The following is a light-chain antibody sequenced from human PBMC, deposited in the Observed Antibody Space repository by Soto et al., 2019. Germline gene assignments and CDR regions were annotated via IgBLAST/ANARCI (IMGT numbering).Light chain of an antibody. CDR2: NAS. Sequence: EIVMTQSPATLSVSPGERATLSCRASQSVSSNLAWYQQKPGQAPRLLIYNASTRPTGIPARFSGSGSGTEFTLTIRSLQSEDFAIYSCQQYNNWPYTFGQGTTLEIK. V-gene: IGKV3-15*01. J-gene: IGKJ2*01. CDR3: QQYNNWPYT. CDR1: QSVSSN.